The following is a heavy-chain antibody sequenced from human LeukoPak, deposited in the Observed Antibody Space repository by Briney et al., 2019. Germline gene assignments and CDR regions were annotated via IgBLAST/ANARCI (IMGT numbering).Heavy chain of an antibody. CDR1: GGSFSGYY. V-gene: IGHV4-34*01. J-gene: IGHJ5*02. CDR3: ARNPRFDP. CDR2: INHSGST. Sequence: SETLSLTCAVYGGSFSGYYWSWIRQPPGKGLEWIGEINHSGSTNYNPPLKSRVTISVDTSKNQFSLKLSSVTAADTAVYYCARNPRFDPWGQGTLVTVSS.